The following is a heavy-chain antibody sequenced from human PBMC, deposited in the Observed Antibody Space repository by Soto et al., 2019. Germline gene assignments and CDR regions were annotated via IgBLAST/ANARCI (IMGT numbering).Heavy chain of an antibody. CDR3: ARDGAARRRKKTQDYYYGMDV. J-gene: IGHJ6*02. V-gene: IGHV1-69*06. D-gene: IGHD6-6*01. CDR2: IIPIFGTA. CDR1: GGTFSSYA. Sequence: GASVKVSCKASGGTFSSYAISWVRQAPGQGLEWMGGIIPIFGTANYAQKFQGRVTITADKSTSTAYMELSSLRSEDPAVYYCARDGAARRRKKTQDYYYGMDVWGQGTTVTVSS.